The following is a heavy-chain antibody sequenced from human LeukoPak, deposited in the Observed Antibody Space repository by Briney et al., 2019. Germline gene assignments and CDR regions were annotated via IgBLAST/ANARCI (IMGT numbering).Heavy chain of an antibody. CDR2: IYTSGST. D-gene: IGHD6-13*01. Sequence: SETLSLTCTVSGGSISSYYWSWIRQPAGKGLEWIGRIYTSGSTNYNPSLKSRVTMSVDTSKNQFSLKLSSVTAADTAVYYCARDQSGYSSSWFDYWGQGTLVTVSS. CDR3: ARDQSGYSSSWFDY. J-gene: IGHJ4*02. CDR1: GGSISSYY. V-gene: IGHV4-4*07.